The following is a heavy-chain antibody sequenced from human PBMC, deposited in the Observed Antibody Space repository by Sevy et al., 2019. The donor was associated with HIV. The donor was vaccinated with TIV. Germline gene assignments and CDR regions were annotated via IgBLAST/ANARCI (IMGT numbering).Heavy chain of an antibody. CDR3: AHETFGRFES. CDR2: IRGDGSDK. V-gene: IGHV3-7*01. Sequence: EGSLRLSCAASGFSFSTNWMNWVRQAPGKGLEWVANIRGDGSDKYYVDSVEGRFTISRDNAKNLLFLQMNSLRVEDTAVYYCAHETFGRFESWGQGTLVTVSS. CDR1: GFSFSTNW. D-gene: IGHD3-16*01. J-gene: IGHJ4*02.